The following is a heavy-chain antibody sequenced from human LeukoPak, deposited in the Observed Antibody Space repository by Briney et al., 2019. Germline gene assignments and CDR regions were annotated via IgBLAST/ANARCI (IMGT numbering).Heavy chain of an antibody. CDR2: IHHSGST. J-gene: IGHJ5*02. V-gene: IGHV4-31*03. D-gene: IGHD3-10*01. CDR3: ASYGSGSYRFDP. Sequence: PSETLSLTCTVSGGSISSGNYYWSWIRQHLGKGLEWIGYIHHSGSTYYNPSLKSRVIISVDTSKNQFSLKLNSVTAADTAVYYCASYGSGSYRFDPWGQGTLVTVSS. CDR1: GGSISSGNYY.